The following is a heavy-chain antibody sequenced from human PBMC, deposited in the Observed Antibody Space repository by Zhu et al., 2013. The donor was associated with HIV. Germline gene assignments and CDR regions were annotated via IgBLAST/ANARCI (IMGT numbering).Heavy chain of an antibody. CDR2: INPRGGSA. CDR3: ARDQGVPVATSRSTLEYFQY. J-gene: IGHJ1*01. Sequence: QIQLVQSGAELKQVGTSVSISCKTSGYTFNSFFIHWLRRAPGQGLEWMGIINPRGGSATYSKKFEGRVLMTKDSSRNTVYMDLANLTPADTALYFCARDQGVPVATSRSTLEYFQYWGQGT. V-gene: IGHV1-46*02. CDR1: GYTFNSFF. D-gene: IGHD2-8*01.